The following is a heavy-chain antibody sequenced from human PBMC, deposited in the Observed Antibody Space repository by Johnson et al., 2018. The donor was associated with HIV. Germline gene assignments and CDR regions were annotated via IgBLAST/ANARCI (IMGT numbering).Heavy chain of an antibody. V-gene: IGHV3-30*04. CDR2: IGYDGSNK. J-gene: IGHJ3*02. D-gene: IGHD2-21*01. CDR3: AKDFVTHGAFDI. CDR1: GFTFSSYA. Sequence: VHLVESGGGVVQPGRSLRLSCAASGFTFSSYAMHWVRQAPGKGLEWVAVIGYDGSNKYYADSLRGRFTISRDNSKNTLYLQMNSLRAEDTAVYYCAKDFVTHGAFDIWGQGTMVTVSS.